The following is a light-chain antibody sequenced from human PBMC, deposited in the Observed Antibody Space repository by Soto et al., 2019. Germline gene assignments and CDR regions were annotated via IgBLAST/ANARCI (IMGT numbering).Light chain of an antibody. CDR1: QSVSSY. CDR2: DAS. CDR3: QQRSNWPST. J-gene: IGKJ4*02. Sequence: EIVLTQSPATLSLSPGERAALSCRASQSVSSYLAWYQQKPGQAPRLLIYDASKGATGIPAWFSGSGSGTDFTLTSSSLEPEDFAVYFCQQRSNWPSTFGGGTKVEI. V-gene: IGKV3-11*01.